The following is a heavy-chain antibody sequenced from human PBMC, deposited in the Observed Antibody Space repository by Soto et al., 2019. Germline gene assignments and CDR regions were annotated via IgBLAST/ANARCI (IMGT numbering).Heavy chain of an antibody. V-gene: IGHV4-39*02. CDR2: LSNSGKT. Sequence: PSETLSLTCTVSGGSINNDLYYWGWIRQPPGKGLEWIGTLSNSGKTYSNPSLTSGVTLSVDTSKNQFSLKMYFVTAADTAVYFCARDKARYFAWAPTPLPDYWGQGTLVTVSS. CDR1: GGSINNDLYY. J-gene: IGHJ4*02. CDR3: ARDKARYFAWAPTPLPDY. D-gene: IGHD3-9*01.